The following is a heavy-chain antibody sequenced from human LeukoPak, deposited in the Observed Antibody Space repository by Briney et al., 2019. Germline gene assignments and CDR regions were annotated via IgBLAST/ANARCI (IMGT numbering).Heavy chain of an antibody. D-gene: IGHD2-15*01. V-gene: IGHV1-8*03. Sequence: ASVKVSCKASGYTFTSYDINWVRQATGQGLEWMGWMNPNSGNTGYAQKFQGRVTITRNTSISTAYMELSSLRSEDTAVYYCAREVPAAVGRYYYYYYMDVWGKGTTVTVSS. CDR1: GYTFTSYD. CDR3: AREVPAAVGRYYYYYYMDV. CDR2: MNPNSGNT. J-gene: IGHJ6*03.